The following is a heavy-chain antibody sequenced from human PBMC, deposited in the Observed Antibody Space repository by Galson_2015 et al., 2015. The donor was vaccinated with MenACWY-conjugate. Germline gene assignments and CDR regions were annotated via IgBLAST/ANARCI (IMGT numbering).Heavy chain of an antibody. V-gene: IGHV3-7*01. Sequence: SLRLSCAASGFTFHTYWMTWVRQAPGKGLEWVANIKYDGSQQYYEDSVTGRFTISRDNARSSLYLQMNSLRLEDTAVYYCVRPIMTFVAVRSLDYWGQGTVVTASS. CDR2: IKYDGSQQ. D-gene: IGHD3-3*02. J-gene: IGHJ4*02. CDR3: VRPIMTFVAVRSLDY. CDR1: GFTFHTYW.